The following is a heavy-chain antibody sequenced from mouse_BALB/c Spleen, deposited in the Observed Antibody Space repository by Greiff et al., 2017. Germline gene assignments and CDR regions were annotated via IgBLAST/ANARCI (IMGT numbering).Heavy chain of an antibody. V-gene: IGHV2-6-5*01. J-gene: IGHJ4*01. D-gene: IGHD2-12*01. Sequence: VKLQESGPGLVAPSQSLSITCTVSGFSLTDYGVSWIRQPPGKGLEWLGVIWGGGSTYYNSALKSRLSISKDNSKSQVFLKMNSLQTDDTAMYYCAKQAYYRGDAMDYWGQGTSVTVSS. CDR1: GFSLTDYG. CDR2: IWGGGST. CDR3: AKQAYYRGDAMDY.